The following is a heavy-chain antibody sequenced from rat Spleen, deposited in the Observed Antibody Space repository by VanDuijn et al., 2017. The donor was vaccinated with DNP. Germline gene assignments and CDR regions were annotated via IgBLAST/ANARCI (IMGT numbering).Heavy chain of an antibody. J-gene: IGHJ2*01. CDR3: TTLWGDY. D-gene: IGHD3-2*01. V-gene: IGHV5S13*01. CDR2: ISTVGDNA. Sequence: EVQLLDTGGGLVQPGRSLKLSCVASGFTFKNYGMAWVRQAPTKGLEWVASISTVGDNAYYPDSVKGRFTISRDIAKSNLYLQMDSLRSEDTATYYCTTLWGDYWGQGVMVTVSS. CDR1: GFTFKNYG.